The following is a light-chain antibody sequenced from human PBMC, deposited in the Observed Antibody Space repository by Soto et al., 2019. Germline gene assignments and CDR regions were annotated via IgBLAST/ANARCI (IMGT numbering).Light chain of an antibody. J-gene: IGKJ1*01. CDR1: QGIGNY. CDR2: GAS. Sequence: DIPMTQSPSAMSASVGDRVTITCRASQGIGNYLAWFQQKPGKVPKRLIYGASSLQSGAPSRFSGSGSGTDFTLTISSLQPEDFATYYCLQHNTYPWTFGQGTKVEIK. V-gene: IGKV1-17*03. CDR3: LQHNTYPWT.